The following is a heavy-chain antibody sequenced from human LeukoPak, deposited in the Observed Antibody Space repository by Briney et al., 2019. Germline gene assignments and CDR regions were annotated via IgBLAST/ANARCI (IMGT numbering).Heavy chain of an antibody. V-gene: IGHV1-69*13. D-gene: IGHD3-3*01. CDR3: ARSKVTIFGVVNLFDY. Sequence: ASVKVSCKASGGTFSSYAISWVRQAPGQGLEWMGGIIPIFGTANYARKFQGRVTITADESTSTAYMELSSLRSEDTAVYYCARSKVTIFGVVNLFDYWGQGTLVTVSS. CDR1: GGTFSSYA. J-gene: IGHJ4*02. CDR2: IIPIFGTA.